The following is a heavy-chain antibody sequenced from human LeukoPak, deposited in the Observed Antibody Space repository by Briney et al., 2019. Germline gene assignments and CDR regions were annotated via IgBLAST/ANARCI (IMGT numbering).Heavy chain of an antibody. J-gene: IGHJ5*02. Sequence: SETLSLTRAVYGGSFSGYYWSWIRQPPGKGLEWIGEINHSGSTNYNPSLKSRVTISVDTSKNQFSLKLSSVTAADTAVYYCARSLTYDSSGYYYDKYNWFDPWGQGTLVTVSS. CDR3: ARSLTYDSSGYYYDKYNWFDP. CDR2: INHSGST. D-gene: IGHD3-22*01. CDR1: GGSFSGYY. V-gene: IGHV4-34*01.